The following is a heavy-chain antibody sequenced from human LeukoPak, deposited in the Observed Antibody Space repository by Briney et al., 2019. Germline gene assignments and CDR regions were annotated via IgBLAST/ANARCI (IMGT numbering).Heavy chain of an antibody. Sequence: PGRSLRLSCAASGFTFSSYAMSWVRQAPGKGLEWVSAISGSGGSTYYADSVKGRFTISRDNSKNTLYLQMNSLRAEDTAVYYCAKDPQYYYDSSGYYWGQGTLVTVSS. CDR3: AKDPQYYYDSSGYY. CDR1: GFTFSSYA. V-gene: IGHV3-23*01. J-gene: IGHJ4*02. D-gene: IGHD3-22*01. CDR2: ISGSGGST.